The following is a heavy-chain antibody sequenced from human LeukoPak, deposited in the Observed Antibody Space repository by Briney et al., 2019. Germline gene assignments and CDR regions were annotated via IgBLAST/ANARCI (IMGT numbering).Heavy chain of an antibody. J-gene: IGHJ4*02. CDR1: GFTFSSYD. V-gene: IGHV3-13*01. CDR3: ARDLGSITMIVPYFDY. Sequence: GGSLRLSCAASGFTFSSYDMHWVRQATGKGLEWVSAIGTAGDTYYPGSVKGRFTISRENAKNSLYLQMNSLRAGDTAVYYCARDLGSITMIVPYFDYWGQGTLVTVSS. D-gene: IGHD3-22*01. CDR2: IGTAGDT.